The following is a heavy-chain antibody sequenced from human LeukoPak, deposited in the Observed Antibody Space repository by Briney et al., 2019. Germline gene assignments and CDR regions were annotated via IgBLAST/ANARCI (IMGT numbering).Heavy chain of an antibody. CDR1: GGSFGGYY. V-gene: IGHV4-34*01. D-gene: IGHD2-21*02. CDR3: AREVAYCGADCYSAEFDY. J-gene: IGHJ4*02. CDR2: INHSGST. Sequence: PSETLSLTCAVYGGSFGGYYWSWIRQPPGKGLEWIGEINHSGSTNYNPSLKSRVTISVDTSKNQFSLKLSSVTPEDTAVYYCAREVAYCGADCYSAEFDYWGQGTLVTVSS.